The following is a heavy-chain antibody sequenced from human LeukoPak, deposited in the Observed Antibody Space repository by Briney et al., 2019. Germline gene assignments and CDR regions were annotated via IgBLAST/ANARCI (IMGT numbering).Heavy chain of an antibody. D-gene: IGHD3-22*01. J-gene: IGHJ3*02. CDR2: ISAYNGNT. CDR1: GYTFTSYG. CDR3: ARGGSDYYDSSRDAFDI. Sequence: VKVSCKASGYTFTSYGISWVRQAPGQGLEWMGWISAYNGNTNYAQTLQGRVTMTTDTSTSTAYMELRSLRSDDTAVYYCARGGSDYYDSSRDAFDIWGQGTMVTVSS. V-gene: IGHV1-18*01.